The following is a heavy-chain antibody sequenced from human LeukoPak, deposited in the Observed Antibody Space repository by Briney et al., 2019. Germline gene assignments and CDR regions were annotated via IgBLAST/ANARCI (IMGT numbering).Heavy chain of an antibody. CDR3: ARDLYDYGDSAFYGMDV. Sequence: SVKVSCKASGGTFSSYAISWVRQAPGQGLERMGGIIPIFGTANYAQKFQGRVTITADESTSTAYMELSSLRSEDTAVYYCARDLYDYGDSAFYGMDVWGQRTTVTVSS. J-gene: IGHJ6*02. V-gene: IGHV1-69*01. CDR1: GGTFSSYA. CDR2: IIPIFGTA. D-gene: IGHD4-17*01.